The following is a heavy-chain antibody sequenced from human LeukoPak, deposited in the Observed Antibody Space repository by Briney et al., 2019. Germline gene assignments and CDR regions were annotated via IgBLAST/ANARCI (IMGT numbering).Heavy chain of an antibody. Sequence: SSETLSLTCTVSGGSISSYYWSWIRPPPGKGLEWIGYIYYSGSTNYNPSLKSRVTISVDTSKNQFSLKLSSVTAADTAVYYCARGTNFDYWGQGTLVTVSS. V-gene: IGHV4-59*08. CDR1: GGSISSYY. CDR3: ARGTNFDY. J-gene: IGHJ4*02. CDR2: IYYSGST.